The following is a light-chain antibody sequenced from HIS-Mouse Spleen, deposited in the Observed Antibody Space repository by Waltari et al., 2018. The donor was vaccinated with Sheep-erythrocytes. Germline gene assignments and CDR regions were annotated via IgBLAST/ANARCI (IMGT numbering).Light chain of an antibody. V-gene: IGLV3-1*01. CDR3: QAWDSSTVV. CDR1: TLGDQN. CDR2: QDS. J-gene: IGLJ2*01. Sequence: SYDLTQPPSVSVSPGQTARIACFGDTLGDQNSCWYPQKPGQSPVLVIYQDSKRPSGIPERFSGSNSGNTATLTISGTQAMDEADYYCQAWDSSTVVFGGGTKLTVL.